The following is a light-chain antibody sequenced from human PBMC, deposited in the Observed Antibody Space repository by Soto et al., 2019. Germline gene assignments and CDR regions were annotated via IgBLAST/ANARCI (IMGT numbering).Light chain of an antibody. CDR3: QQYNDSPS. V-gene: IGKV3-15*01. CDR1: QSVSNN. Sequence: EVVMTQSPATLSVSPGERATPSCRASQSVSNNLAWYQQKPGQAPRLLIYGASTRATGVSARFSGSGSGTGFTLTINSLQSEDFAVYFCQQYNDSPSFGPGTTVDIK. CDR2: GAS. J-gene: IGKJ3*01.